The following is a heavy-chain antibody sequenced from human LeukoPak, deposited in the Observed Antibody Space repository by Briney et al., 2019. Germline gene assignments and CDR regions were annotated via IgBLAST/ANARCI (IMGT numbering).Heavy chain of an antibody. D-gene: IGHD6-13*01. Sequence: ASVKVSCKASGYTFTSYDINWVRQATGQGLEWMGWMNPNSGNTGYAQKFQGRVTMTRNTSISTAYMELGSLRSEDTAVYYCARSWAAAYYYYGMDVWGQGTTVTVSS. CDR1: GYTFTSYD. CDR3: ARSWAAAYYYYGMDV. V-gene: IGHV1-8*01. J-gene: IGHJ6*02. CDR2: MNPNSGNT.